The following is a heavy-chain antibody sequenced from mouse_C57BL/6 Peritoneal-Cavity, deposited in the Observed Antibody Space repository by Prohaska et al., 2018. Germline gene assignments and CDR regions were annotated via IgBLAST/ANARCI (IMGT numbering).Heavy chain of an antibody. CDR3: ARLGYSGYHDS. Sequence: EVKFLQSGGGLVQPGGSLKFSCAASGFDFSRYWMSWVRRAPGKGLEWIGEINPDSRTINSAPSLRDKFIISRDNAKNTWYLQMSKLRSEDTALYYCARLGYSGYHDSWGQGTTLTVSS. J-gene: IGHJ2*01. CDR2: INPDSRTI. CDR1: GFDFSRYW. V-gene: IGHV4-1*01. D-gene: IGHD3-2*02.